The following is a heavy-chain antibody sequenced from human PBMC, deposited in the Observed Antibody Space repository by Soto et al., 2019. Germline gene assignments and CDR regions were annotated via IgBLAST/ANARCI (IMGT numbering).Heavy chain of an antibody. J-gene: IGHJ4*02. Sequence: QVVLQESGPGLVKPSGTLSLTCAVSGVSINNNNWWNWVRQPPGKGLEWIGEIYPDGSAHYTPSLRSRVTMSVDKSSNQFFLRLNSLTAADTAVYYCARGYSSRWYYFDYWGQGILVIVSS. CDR3: ARGYSSRWYYFDY. D-gene: IGHD6-13*01. CDR2: IYPDGSA. V-gene: IGHV4-4*02. CDR1: GVSINNNNW.